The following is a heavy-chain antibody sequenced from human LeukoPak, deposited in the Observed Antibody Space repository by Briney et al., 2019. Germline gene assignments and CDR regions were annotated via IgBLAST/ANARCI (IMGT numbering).Heavy chain of an antibody. CDR3: ARDYGSGSYDNYYYYYMDV. J-gene: IGHJ6*03. V-gene: IGHV3-20*04. CDR1: GFTFDEYV. D-gene: IGHD3-10*01. CDR2: INWNGGST. Sequence: PGGNLSLYCATSGFTFDEYVMSWVRPVPGKGLEWVSGINWNGGSTGYADSVKGRFTISRDNAKNSLYLQMNSLRAEDTALYYCARDYGSGSYDNYYYYYMDVWGKGTTVTVSS.